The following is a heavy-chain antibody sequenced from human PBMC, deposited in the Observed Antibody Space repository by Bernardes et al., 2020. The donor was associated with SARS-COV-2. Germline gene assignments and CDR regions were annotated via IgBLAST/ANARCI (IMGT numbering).Heavy chain of an antibody. J-gene: IGHJ6*02. CDR2: IKPDGSEK. CDR3: ARDQKQAYYGIWAGYPLLDYYCGMDV. V-gene: IGHV3-7*03. CDR1: GFTFSSYW. Sequence: GGSLRLSRAASGFTFSSYWMRWVRQAPGKGLEWVARIKPDGSEKYYVDSVKGRFTISRDNAKNSLYLQMNSLRAEDTAVYYCARDQKQAYYGIWAGYPLLDYYCGMDVWGQGTTVTVS. D-gene: IGHD3-9*01.